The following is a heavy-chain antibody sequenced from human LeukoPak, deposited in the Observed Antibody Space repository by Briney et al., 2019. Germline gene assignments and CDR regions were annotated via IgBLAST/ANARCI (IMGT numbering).Heavy chain of an antibody. J-gene: IGHJ4*02. V-gene: IGHV1-2*02. CDR2: INPNSGGT. CDR1: GYTFTGYY. CDR3: ARDDPAYYFDY. Sequence: ASVKVSCRTSGYTFTGYYMHWVRQAPGQGLEWMGWINPNSGGTNYAQKFQGRVTMTRDTSISTAYMELSRLRSDDTAVYYCARDDPAYYFDYWGQGTLVTVSS.